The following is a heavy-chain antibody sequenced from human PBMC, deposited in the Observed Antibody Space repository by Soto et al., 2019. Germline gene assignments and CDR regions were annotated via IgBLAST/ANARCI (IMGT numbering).Heavy chain of an antibody. CDR1: GGSISSYY. J-gene: IGHJ6*02. CDR2: IYYSGST. Sequence: SETLSLTCTVSGGSISSYYWSWIRQPPGKGLEWIGYIYYSGSTNYNPSLKSRVTISVDTSKNQFSLKLSSVTAADTAVYYCARDWRYYDILTGYRNYYYGMDVWGQGTTVTVSS. D-gene: IGHD3-9*01. CDR3: ARDWRYYDILTGYRNYYYGMDV. V-gene: IGHV4-59*12.